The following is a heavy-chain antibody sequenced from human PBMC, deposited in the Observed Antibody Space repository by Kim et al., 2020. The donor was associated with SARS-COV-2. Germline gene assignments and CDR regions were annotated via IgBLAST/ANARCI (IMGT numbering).Heavy chain of an antibody. CDR1: GFTFDDYA. Sequence: GGSLRLSCAASGFTFDDYAMHWVRQAPGKGLEWVSGISWISGSIGYADSVKGRFTISRDNAKNSLYLQMNSLRAEDTALYYCAKGQQLVRGGLDYWGQGTLVTVSS. D-gene: IGHD6-13*01. J-gene: IGHJ4*02. CDR2: ISWISGSI. CDR3: AKGQQLVRGGLDY. V-gene: IGHV3-9*01.